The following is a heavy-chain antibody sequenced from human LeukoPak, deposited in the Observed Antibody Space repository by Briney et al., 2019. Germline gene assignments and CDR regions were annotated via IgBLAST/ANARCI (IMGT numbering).Heavy chain of an antibody. CDR1: GFTFSSSA. Sequence: GGSLRLSCVASGFTFSSSATSWARQAPGKGLEWVSSISVSGGNTYYADSVKGRFTTSRDNSKNTLYLQMNSLRVEDTAVYYCAKAPTTVGGEAYWGQGTLVTVSS. D-gene: IGHD4-17*01. V-gene: IGHV3-23*01. CDR3: AKAPTTVGGEAY. J-gene: IGHJ4*02. CDR2: ISVSGGNT.